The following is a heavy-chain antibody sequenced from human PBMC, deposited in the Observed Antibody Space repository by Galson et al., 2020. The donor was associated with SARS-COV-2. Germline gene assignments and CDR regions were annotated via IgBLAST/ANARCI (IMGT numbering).Heavy chain of an antibody. D-gene: IGHD5-18*01. CDR1: GFTFSSYG. CDR2: IRYDGSNK. J-gene: IGHJ4*02. CDR3: AKDHRQVTAPFDY. Sequence: GGSLRLSCAASGFTFSSYGMHWVRQAPGKGLEWVAFIRYDGSNKYYADSVKGRFTISRDNSKTTLYLQMNSLRAEDTAVYYCAKDHRQVTAPFDYWGQGTLVTVSS. V-gene: IGHV3-30*02.